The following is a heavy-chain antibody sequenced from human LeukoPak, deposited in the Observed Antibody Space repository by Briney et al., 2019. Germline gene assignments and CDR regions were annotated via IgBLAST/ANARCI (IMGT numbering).Heavy chain of an antibody. CDR1: GLSFNNYW. V-gene: IGHV3-7*01. D-gene: IGHD3-10*01. Sequence: GGSLRLSCAASGLSFNNYWMTWVRQAPGKGLEWVASINQDGSEKYYVDSAKGRFTISRDNVGNSLYLQMNSLRAEDTAVYYCAREGYYYGSGSVYWGQGTLVTVSS. CDR2: INQDGSEK. CDR3: AREGYYYGSGSVY. J-gene: IGHJ4*02.